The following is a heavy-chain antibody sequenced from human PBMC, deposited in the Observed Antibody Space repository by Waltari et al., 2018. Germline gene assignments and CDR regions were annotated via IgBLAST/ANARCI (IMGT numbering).Heavy chain of an antibody. Sequence: EVQLVESGGGLVQPGGSLRLSCAASGFTFSSYWMHWVRQAPGKGLVWGARINSDGSSTSYADSVKGRFIISRDNAKNTLYLQMNSLRAEDTAVYYCARVTVNLGYYYYYGMDVWGQGTTVIVSS. V-gene: IGHV3-74*01. CDR2: INSDGSST. J-gene: IGHJ6*02. CDR3: ARVTVNLGYYYYYGMDV. CDR1: GFTFSSYW. D-gene: IGHD4-17*01.